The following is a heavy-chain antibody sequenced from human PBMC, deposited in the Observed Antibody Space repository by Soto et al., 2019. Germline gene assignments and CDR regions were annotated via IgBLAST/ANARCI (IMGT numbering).Heavy chain of an antibody. J-gene: IGHJ4*02. CDR1: GGSISSGGYY. Sequence: QVQLQESGPGLVKPSQTLSLTCTVSGGSISSGGYYWSWIRQHPGKGLEWIGYIYYSGTTFYNPSLKSRVTTSVDTSKNQFSLTLSSVTAADTAVYLCARGYYYGSGTINLDYWGQGTLVTVSS. CDR2: IYYSGTT. D-gene: IGHD3-10*01. CDR3: ARGYYYGSGTINLDY. V-gene: IGHV4-31*03.